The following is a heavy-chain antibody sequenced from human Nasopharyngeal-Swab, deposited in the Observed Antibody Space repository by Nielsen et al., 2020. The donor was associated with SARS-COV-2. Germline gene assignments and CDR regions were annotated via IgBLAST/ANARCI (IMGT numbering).Heavy chain of an antibody. V-gene: IGHV3-30*18. Sequence: GGSLRLSCAAFGFTLSDYAMHWVRQAPGKGLECVALFSYDGSKRYFADSMKGRFRISRDNIKNILYLQMDSLRADDTAVYYCAKDHFYDSGSYDRLYFDFWGQGTLVTVSS. CDR1: GFTLSDYA. J-gene: IGHJ4*02. D-gene: IGHD3-10*01. CDR2: FSYDGSKR. CDR3: AKDHFYDSGSYDRLYFDF.